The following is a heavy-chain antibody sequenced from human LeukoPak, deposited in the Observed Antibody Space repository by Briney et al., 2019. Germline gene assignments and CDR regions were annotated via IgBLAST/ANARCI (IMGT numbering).Heavy chain of an antibody. J-gene: IGHJ4*02. D-gene: IGHD2-2*01. V-gene: IGHV5-51*01. CDR3: ARPYCSTTRCYRFDY. CDR2: IYPGDSDT. Sequence: GESLKISCKGSGYTFDSYWIGWVRQMPGKGLEWMGIIYPGDSDTRYSPSFQGQVTISADKSISTAYLQWSSLKASDTAIYYCARPYCSTTRCYRFDYWGRGTLVTVSS. CDR1: GYTFDSYW.